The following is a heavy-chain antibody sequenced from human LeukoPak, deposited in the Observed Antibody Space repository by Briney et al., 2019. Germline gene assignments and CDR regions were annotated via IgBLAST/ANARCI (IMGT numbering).Heavy chain of an antibody. CDR1: GFTFSSYW. J-gene: IGHJ6*03. Sequence: GGSLRLSCAASGFTFSSYWMSWVRQAPGKGLEWVANIKQDGSEKYYVDSVKGRFTISRDNAKNSPYLQMNSLRAEDTAVYYCARGRRDSSGWYSLRESVAYMDVWGKGTTVTVSS. V-gene: IGHV3-7*01. CDR2: IKQDGSEK. CDR3: ARGRRDSSGWYSLRESVAYMDV. D-gene: IGHD6-19*01.